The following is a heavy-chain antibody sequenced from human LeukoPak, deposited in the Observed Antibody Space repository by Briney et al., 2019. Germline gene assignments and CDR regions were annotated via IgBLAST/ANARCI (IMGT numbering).Heavy chain of an antibody. CDR1: GGSFSGYY. D-gene: IGHD3-3*01. Sequence: SETLSLTCAVYGGSFSGYYWSWIRQPPGKGLEWIGEINHSGSTNYNPSLKSRVTISVDTSKNQFSLKLSSVTAADTAVYYCARARGILRFLEWLLTTPDYWGQGTTVTVSS. V-gene: IGHV4-34*01. J-gene: IGHJ3*01. CDR3: ARARGILRFLEWLLTTPDY. CDR2: INHSGST.